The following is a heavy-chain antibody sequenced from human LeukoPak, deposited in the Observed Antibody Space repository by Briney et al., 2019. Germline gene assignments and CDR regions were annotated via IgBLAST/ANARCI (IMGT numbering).Heavy chain of an antibody. J-gene: IGHJ4*02. Sequence: PSETLSLTCTVSGGSISSSRYYWGWIRQPPGKGLEWIGSIYYSGSTYYNPSLKSRVTISVDTSKNQFSLKLSSVTAADAAVYYCARRYGYRYYFDYWGQGTLVTVSS. CDR2: IYYSGST. CDR1: GGSISSSRYY. V-gene: IGHV4-39*01. D-gene: IGHD4-17*01. CDR3: ARRYGYRYYFDY.